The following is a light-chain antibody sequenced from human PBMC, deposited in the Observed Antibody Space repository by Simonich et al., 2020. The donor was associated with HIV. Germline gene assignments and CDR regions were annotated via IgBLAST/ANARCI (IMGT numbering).Light chain of an antibody. CDR3: QQFNSYPT. Sequence: AIQLTQSPSSLSASVGDRVTITCRASQGISSALAWYQQKPGKAPKLLIYDASSLESGVPSRFSGSGSGTDFPLTIGSLQPEDFATYYCQQFNSYPTFGPGTKVDIK. CDR1: QGISSA. V-gene: IGKV1-13*02. J-gene: IGKJ3*01. CDR2: DAS.